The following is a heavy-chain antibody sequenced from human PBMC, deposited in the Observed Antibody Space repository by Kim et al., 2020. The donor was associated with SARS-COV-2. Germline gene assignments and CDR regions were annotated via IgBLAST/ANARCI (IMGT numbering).Heavy chain of an antibody. CDR2: INAGNGNT. V-gene: IGHV1-3*01. J-gene: IGHJ6*02. D-gene: IGHD3-16*01. CDR3: ARGPRGESQLMKGIYYYYGMDV. CDR1: GYTFTSYA. Sequence: ASVKVSCKASGYTFTSYAMHWVRQAPGQRLEWMGWINAGNGNTKYSQKFQGRVTITRDTSASTAYMELSSLRSEDTAVYYCARGPRGESQLMKGIYYYYGMDVWGQGTTVTVSS.